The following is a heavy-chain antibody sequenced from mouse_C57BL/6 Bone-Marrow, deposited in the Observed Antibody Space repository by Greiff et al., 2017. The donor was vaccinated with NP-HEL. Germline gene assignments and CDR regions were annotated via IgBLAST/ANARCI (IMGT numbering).Heavy chain of an antibody. D-gene: IGHD3-1*01. J-gene: IGHJ2*01. CDR2: IDPSDSYT. Sequence: QVQLQQPGAELVRPGPSVKLSCKASGYTFTSYWMHWVKQRPGQGLEWIGVIDPSDSYTNYNQKFKGKATLTVDTSSSTAYMQLSSLTSEDSAVYYCARLGYTRDYFDYWGQGTTLTVSS. V-gene: IGHV1-59*01. CDR3: ARLGYTRDYFDY. CDR1: GYTFTSYW.